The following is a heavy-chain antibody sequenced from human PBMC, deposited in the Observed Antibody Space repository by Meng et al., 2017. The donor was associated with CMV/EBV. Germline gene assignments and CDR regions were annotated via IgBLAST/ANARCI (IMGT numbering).Heavy chain of an antibody. CDR3: AKDWIVVVPAAIDASYTRFDP. CDR2: ISGSGGST. D-gene: IGHD2-2*02. J-gene: IGHJ5*02. V-gene: IGHV3-23*01. Sequence: AMTWVRQAPGKGLEWVSAISGSGGSTYYADSVKGRFTISRDNSKNTLYLQMNSLRAEDTAVYYCAKDWIVVVPAAIDASYTRFDPWGQGTLVTVSS. CDR1: A.